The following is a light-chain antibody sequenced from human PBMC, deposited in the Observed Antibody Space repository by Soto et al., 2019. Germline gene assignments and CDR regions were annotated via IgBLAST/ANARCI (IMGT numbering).Light chain of an antibody. CDR2: ENN. V-gene: IGLV1-51*02. J-gene: IGLJ2*01. Sequence: QSVLTQPPSVSAAPGQKVTISCSGSSSNIGNNYVSWYQQLPGTAPKLLIYENNKRPSGIPDRFSGSKSGTSATLGITGLQTGDEADYYCGTWDNSLSALFGGGTKLTVL. CDR3: GTWDNSLSAL. CDR1: SSNIGNNY.